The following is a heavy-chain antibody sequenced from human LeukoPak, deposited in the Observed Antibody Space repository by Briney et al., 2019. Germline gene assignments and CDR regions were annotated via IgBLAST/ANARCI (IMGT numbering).Heavy chain of an antibody. J-gene: IGHJ4*02. D-gene: IGHD3-22*01. CDR2: ISSSSSYT. Sequence: GSLRLSCAASGFTFSDYYMSWIRQAPGKGLEWVSYISSSSSYTNYADSVKGRFTISRDNAKNSLYLQMNSLRAEDTAVYYCAGALYDSSGYYFDYWGQGTLVTVSS. CDR3: AGALYDSSGYYFDY. CDR1: GFTFSDYY. V-gene: IGHV3-11*05.